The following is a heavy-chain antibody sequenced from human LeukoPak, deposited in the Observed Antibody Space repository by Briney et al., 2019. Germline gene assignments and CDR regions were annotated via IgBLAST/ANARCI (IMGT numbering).Heavy chain of an antibody. V-gene: IGHV3-30*02. CDR3: AKVTGYSYDY. Sequence: PGGSLRLSCAASGFTFYSYGMHWVRQAPGKGLEGVAFIRYDGSNKYYADSVKGRFTISRDNSKNTLYLQMNSLRAGDTAVYYCAKVTGYSYDYWGQGTLATVSS. J-gene: IGHJ4*02. D-gene: IGHD5-18*01. CDR1: GFTFYSYG. CDR2: IRYDGSNK.